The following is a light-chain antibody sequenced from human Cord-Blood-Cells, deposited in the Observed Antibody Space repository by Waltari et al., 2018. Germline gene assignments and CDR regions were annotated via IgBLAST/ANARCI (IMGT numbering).Light chain of an antibody. Sequence: QSALTQPRSVSGSPGQSVTIPCPGPSSYVGGYNYVPWYQQHPGKAPKLMIYDFSKRPSGVPDRFSGSKSGNTASLTISGLQAEDEADYYCCSYAGSYTHVFGTGTKVTVL. V-gene: IGLV2-11*01. J-gene: IGLJ1*01. CDR3: CSYAGSYTHV. CDR2: DFS. CDR1: SSYVGGYNY.